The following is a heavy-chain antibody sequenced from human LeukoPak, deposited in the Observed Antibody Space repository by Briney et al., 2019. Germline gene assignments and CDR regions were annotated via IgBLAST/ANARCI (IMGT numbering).Heavy chain of an antibody. J-gene: IGHJ4*02. CDR2: ISTSSTYI. CDR3: ARDASGSSIGLIDF. CDR1: EFTLRSYS. V-gene: IGHV3-21*01. Sequence: GGSLRLSCVASEFTLRSYSMHWVRQASGKGLEWVSYISTSSTYIYYADSVMGRFTISRDNAKNSLYLHMSSLRAEDTAVYYCARDASGSSIGLIDFWGQGTLVTVSS. D-gene: IGHD1-26*01.